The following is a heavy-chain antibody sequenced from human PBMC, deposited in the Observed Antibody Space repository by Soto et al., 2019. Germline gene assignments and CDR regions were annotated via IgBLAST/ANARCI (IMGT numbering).Heavy chain of an antibody. J-gene: IGHJ1*01. D-gene: IGHD3-3*01. CDR2: ISSSSSTI. V-gene: IGHV3-48*02. CDR3: ARVSDYDFWSGSYIDY. CDR1: GFTFGNYN. Sequence: GGSLRLSCAASGFTFGNYNMNWVRQAPGKGLEWISYISSSSSTIYYADSVKGRFTISRDNAKNSLYLQMNSLRDEDTAVYYCARVSDYDFWSGSYIDYRAQGDLLTVSS.